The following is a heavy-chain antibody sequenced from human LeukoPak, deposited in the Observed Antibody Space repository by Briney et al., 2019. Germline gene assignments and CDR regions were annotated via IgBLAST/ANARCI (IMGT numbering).Heavy chain of an antibody. D-gene: IGHD2/OR15-2a*01. Sequence: SETLSLTCTVSGGSISSGSYYWSWIRQPAGKGLEWIGRIYTSGSTNYNPSLKSRVTMSVDTSKNQFSLKLSSVTAADTAVYYCARVHFSYYMDVWGKGTTVTVSS. CDR1: GGSISSGSYY. CDR3: ARVHFSYYMDV. CDR2: IYTSGST. J-gene: IGHJ6*03. V-gene: IGHV4-61*02.